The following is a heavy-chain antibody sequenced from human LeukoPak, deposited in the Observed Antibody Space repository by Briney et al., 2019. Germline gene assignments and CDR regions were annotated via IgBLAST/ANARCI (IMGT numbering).Heavy chain of an antibody. CDR2: ISGSGDNT. J-gene: IGHJ4*02. V-gene: IGHV3-23*01. CDR1: GFTFSGYA. D-gene: IGHD3-22*01. CDR3: AKGSYYDSSGSFYFDY. Sequence: GGSLRLSCAASGFTFSGYAMNWVRQAPGKGLEWVSGISGSGDNTYYADSVKGRFTISRDNSKNTLYVQVNSLGTEDTAAYYCAKGSYYDSSGSFYFDYWGQGTLVTVSS.